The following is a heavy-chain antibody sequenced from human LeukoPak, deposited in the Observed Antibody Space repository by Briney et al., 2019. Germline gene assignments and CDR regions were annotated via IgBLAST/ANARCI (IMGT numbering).Heavy chain of an antibody. Sequence: GASVKVSCKASGYTFTSYGISWVRQAPGQGLEWMGWISAYNGNTNYAQKIEGRGTMTTDTSTSTAYMELRSMRSDDTAVYYCARNGDGMFGEPRGVSQGYYYYYYMDVWGKGTTVTISS. CDR1: GYTFTSYG. CDR2: ISAYNGNT. D-gene: IGHD3-10*02. V-gene: IGHV1-18*01. CDR3: ARNGDGMFGEPRGVSQGYYYYYYMDV. J-gene: IGHJ6*03.